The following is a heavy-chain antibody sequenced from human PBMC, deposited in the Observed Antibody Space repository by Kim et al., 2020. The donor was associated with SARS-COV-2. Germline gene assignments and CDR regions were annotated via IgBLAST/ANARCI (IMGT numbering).Heavy chain of an antibody. CDR1: GYTFTSYG. V-gene: IGHV1-18*01. CDR3: ASQTTPSVGPVAGEGAAFDI. D-gene: IGHD6-19*01. Sequence: ASVKVSCKASGYTFTSYGISWVRQAPGQGLEWMGWISAYNGNTNYAQKLQGRVTMTTDTSTSTAYMELRSLRSDDTAVYYCASQTTPSVGPVAGEGAAFDIWGQGTMVTVSS. CDR2: ISAYNGNT. J-gene: IGHJ3*02.